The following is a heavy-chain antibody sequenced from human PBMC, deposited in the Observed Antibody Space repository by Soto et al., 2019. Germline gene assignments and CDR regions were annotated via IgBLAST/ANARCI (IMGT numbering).Heavy chain of an antibody. J-gene: IGHJ4*02. CDR1: DDSVNSIGYH. Sequence: PSETLSLTCDVSDDSVNSIGYHWTWIRQHPGKGLEWIGCVYYSGRTYYNPSLKSRLGMSLDTSKNQFSLKMTSMTAADTAVYYRARMLADGYHLWRQGTLVTVSS. V-gene: IGHV4-31*02. CDR2: VYYSGRT. D-gene: IGHD2-2*01. CDR3: ARMLADGYHL.